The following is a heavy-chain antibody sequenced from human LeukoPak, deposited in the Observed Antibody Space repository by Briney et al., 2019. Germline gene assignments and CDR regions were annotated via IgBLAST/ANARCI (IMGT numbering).Heavy chain of an antibody. D-gene: IGHD6-13*01. CDR3: ARETGYSSSWPLAY. Sequence: GGSLRLSCAASGFTFSSYAMHWVRQAPGKGLEWVAYLSYDGSTKHYADPVKGRFTISRDDSTNTLYLQMNSLRAEDTSVYYCARETGYSSSWPLAYWGQGTLVTVSS. CDR2: LSYDGSTK. J-gene: IGHJ4*02. CDR1: GFTFSSYA. V-gene: IGHV3-30-3*01.